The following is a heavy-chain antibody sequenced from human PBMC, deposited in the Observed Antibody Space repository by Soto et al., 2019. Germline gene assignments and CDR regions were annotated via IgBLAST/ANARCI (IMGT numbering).Heavy chain of an antibody. CDR3: ARVSLSATLLGASRHYYYYGMDV. D-gene: IGHD2-15*01. Sequence: PGGSLRLSCAAAGFTFISYGMHWVSQAPGKGLEWVAVIWYDGSNKYYADSVKGRFTIPRDNSKNTLYLQMNSLRAEDTAVYYCARVSLSATLLGASRHYYYYGMDVWGQGTTVTVSS. V-gene: IGHV3-33*01. CDR1: GFTFISYG. CDR2: IWYDGSNK. J-gene: IGHJ6*02.